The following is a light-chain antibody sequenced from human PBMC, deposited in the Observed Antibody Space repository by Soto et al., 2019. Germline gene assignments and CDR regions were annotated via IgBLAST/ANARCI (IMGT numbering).Light chain of an antibody. Sequence: DIQMTQAPSTLSASVGDRVTITCRASQSITDWLAWYQQKPGKAPKFLIYKASNLEGGVPSRFSGSGSGTEFPLTISSMHPDDFATYYCQYWDDYSWTFGQGTKVEIK. J-gene: IGKJ1*01. CDR2: KAS. V-gene: IGKV1-5*03. CDR1: QSITDW. CDR3: QYWDDYSWT.